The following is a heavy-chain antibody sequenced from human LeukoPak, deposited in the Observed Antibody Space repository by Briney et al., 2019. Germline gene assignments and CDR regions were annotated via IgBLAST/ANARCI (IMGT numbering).Heavy chain of an antibody. CDR1: GGSISSGGYY. CDR3: ARSPLVDTAMVRIGNFDY. Sequence: PSQTLSLTCTVSGGSISSGGYYWSWIRQHPGKGLEWIGYIDYSGSTYYNPSLKSRVTISVDTSKNQFSLKLSSVTAADTAVYYCARSPLVDTAMVRIGNFDYWGQGTLVTVSS. CDR2: IDYSGST. D-gene: IGHD5-18*01. V-gene: IGHV4-31*03. J-gene: IGHJ4*02.